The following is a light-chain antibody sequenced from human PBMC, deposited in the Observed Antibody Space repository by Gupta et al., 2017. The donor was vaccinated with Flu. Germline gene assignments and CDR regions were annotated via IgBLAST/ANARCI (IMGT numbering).Light chain of an antibody. CDR2: GAS. Sequence: ATLSLSPGEIATLSCRASQTVSSSSLAWYQQKPGQAPRLLIYGASSRATGIPDRFSGSGSGTDFTLTISRLEPEDFAVYYCQQYGSSPQTFGQGTKVEIK. J-gene: IGKJ1*01. CDR3: QQYGSSPQT. V-gene: IGKV3-20*01. CDR1: QTVSSSS.